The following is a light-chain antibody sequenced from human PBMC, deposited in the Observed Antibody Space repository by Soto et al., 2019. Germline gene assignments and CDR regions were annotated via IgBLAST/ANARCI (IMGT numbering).Light chain of an antibody. J-gene: IGKJ2*01. Sequence: GDRVTVTCRASQSINIYLNWYQQKPGKAPTLLIYAASSLQSGVPSRCSGGGSRTDFTLTITSLQAEDFATYYCQQSYRSPYTFGQGTKLEI. CDR3: QQSYRSPYT. V-gene: IGKV1-39*01. CDR2: AAS. CDR1: QSINIY.